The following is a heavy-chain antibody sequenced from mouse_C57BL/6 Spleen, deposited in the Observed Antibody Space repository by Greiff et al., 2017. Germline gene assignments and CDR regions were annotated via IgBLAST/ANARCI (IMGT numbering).Heavy chain of an antibody. D-gene: IGHD3-3*01. J-gene: IGHJ2*01. Sequence: QVQLQQSGPELVKPGASVKISCKASGYAFSSSWMNWVKQRPGKGLEWIGRIYPGDGDTNYNGKFKGKATLTADKSSSTAYMQLSSLTSEDSAVXFCARDGTGRYYFDYWGQGTTLTVSS. CDR2: IYPGDGDT. V-gene: IGHV1-82*01. CDR1: GYAFSSSW. CDR3: ARDGTGRYYFDY.